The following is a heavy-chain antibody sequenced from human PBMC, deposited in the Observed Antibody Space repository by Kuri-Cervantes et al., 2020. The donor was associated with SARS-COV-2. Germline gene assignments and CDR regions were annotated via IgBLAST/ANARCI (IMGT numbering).Heavy chain of an antibody. D-gene: IGHD6-13*01. Sequence: ASVKVSCKASGYTFTSYGISWVRQASGQGLEWMGWISAYNGNTNYAQKFQGRVTMTRDTSISTAYMELSSLRSEDTAVYYCATALSSIAANLNWGQGTLVTVSS. J-gene: IGHJ4*02. V-gene: IGHV1-18*01. CDR1: GYTFTSYG. CDR2: ISAYNGNT. CDR3: ATALSSIAANLN.